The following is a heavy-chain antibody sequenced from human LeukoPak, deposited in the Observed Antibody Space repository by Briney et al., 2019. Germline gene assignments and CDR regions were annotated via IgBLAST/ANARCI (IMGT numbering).Heavy chain of an antibody. J-gene: IGHJ4*02. CDR2: IYYTGSA. D-gene: IGHD3-10*01. Sequence: SQTLSLTCTVSGDSLITSGYYWSWIRQSPGKGLEWTGYIYYTGSAYYNPSLKSRLSISVDTSKNEFSLKLDSVTAADTAVYYCARGSEFFDYWGQGILVTVSS. V-gene: IGHV4-31*03. CDR1: GDSLITSGYY. CDR3: ARGSEFFDY.